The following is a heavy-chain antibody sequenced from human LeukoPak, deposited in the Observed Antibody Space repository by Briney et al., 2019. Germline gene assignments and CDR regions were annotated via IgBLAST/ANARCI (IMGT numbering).Heavy chain of an antibody. V-gene: IGHV3-30-3*01. J-gene: IGHJ4*02. CDR3: AKGQEYFDY. CDR1: GFTFSSYA. Sequence: GGSLRLSCAASGFTFSSYAMHWVRQAPGKGLEWVAVISYDGSNKYYADSVKGRFTISRDNSKNTLYLQMNSLRAEDTAVYYCAKGQEYFDYWGQGTLVTVSS. CDR2: ISYDGSNK.